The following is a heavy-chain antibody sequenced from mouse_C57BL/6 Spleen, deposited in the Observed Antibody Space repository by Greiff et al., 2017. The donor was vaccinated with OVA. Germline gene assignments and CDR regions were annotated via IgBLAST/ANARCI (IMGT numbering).Heavy chain of an antibody. V-gene: IGHV1-54*01. CDR3: ARTWPGGYFDV. J-gene: IGHJ1*03. CDR2: INPGSGGT. CDR1: GYAFTNYL. Sequence: QVQLKQSGAELVRPGTSVKVSCKASGYAFTNYLIEWVKQRPGQGLEWIGVINPGSGGTNYNEKFKGKATLTADKSSSTAYMQLSSLTSEDSAVYFCARTWPGGYFDVWGTGTTVTVSS.